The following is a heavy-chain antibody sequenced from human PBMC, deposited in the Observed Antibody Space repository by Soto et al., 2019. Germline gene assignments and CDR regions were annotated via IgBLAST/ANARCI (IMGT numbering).Heavy chain of an antibody. Sequence: QVQLVESGGGMVQPGRSLRLSCAASGFSISTYALHWVRQAPGKGPEWVAIISYNGNNKHYADFVKGRFTISRDNSKNTVDLQMNSLRVEDTAMYYCARRSFPYSGSPLEPWSDALDIWGQGTMVTVSS. CDR1: GFSISTYA. CDR2: ISYNGNNK. J-gene: IGHJ3*02. D-gene: IGHD1-26*01. CDR3: ARRSFPYSGSPLEPWSDALDI. V-gene: IGHV3-30*04.